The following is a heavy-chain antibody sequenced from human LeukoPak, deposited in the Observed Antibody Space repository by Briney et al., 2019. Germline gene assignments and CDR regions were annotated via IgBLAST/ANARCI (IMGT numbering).Heavy chain of an antibody. V-gene: IGHV3-21*01. CDR2: ISSSSSYI. Sequence: GGSLRLSCAASGFTFSRYSMNWVRQAPGKGLEWVSSISSSSSYIYYADSVKGRFTIPRDNAKNSLYLQMNSLRAEDTAVYYCAKDHPRIAAAGMGGDYWGQGTLVTVSS. D-gene: IGHD6-13*01. CDR1: GFTFSRYS. CDR3: AKDHPRIAAAGMGGDY. J-gene: IGHJ4*02.